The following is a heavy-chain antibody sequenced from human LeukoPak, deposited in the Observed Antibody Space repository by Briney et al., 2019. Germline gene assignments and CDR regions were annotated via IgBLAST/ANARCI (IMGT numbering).Heavy chain of an antibody. CDR3: ARTRYSSSPPDH. V-gene: IGHV3-48*01. J-gene: IGHJ4*02. D-gene: IGHD6-13*01. CDR1: GFTFSSYS. Sequence: GGSLRLSCAASGFTFSSYSMNWVRQAPRKGLEWVSYISSSSSTIYYADSVKGRFTISRDNAKNSPYLQMNSLRAEDTAVYYCARTRYSSSPPDHWGQGTLVTVSS. CDR2: ISSSSSTI.